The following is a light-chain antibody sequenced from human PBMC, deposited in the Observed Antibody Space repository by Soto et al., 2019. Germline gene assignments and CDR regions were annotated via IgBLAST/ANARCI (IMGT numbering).Light chain of an antibody. Sequence: EIVLTQSPGTLSLSPGERATLSCRASQSVSSSYLAWYQQKPGQAPRLLLYGASSRATGIPDRFSGSGSGTDFTLTISRLEPEDFAVYYCQQYNDWWTFGQGTKVDIK. J-gene: IGKJ1*01. V-gene: IGKV3-20*01. CDR3: QQYNDWWT. CDR2: GAS. CDR1: QSVSSSY.